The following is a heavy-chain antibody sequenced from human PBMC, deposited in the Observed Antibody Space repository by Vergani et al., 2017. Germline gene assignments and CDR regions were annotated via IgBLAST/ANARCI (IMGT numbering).Heavy chain of an antibody. D-gene: IGHD4-17*01. V-gene: IGHV1-69-2*01. CDR2: VDPEDGET. CDR1: GYTFTDHF. Sequence: EVPLVQSGAEVKKPGATMKISCKVSGYTFTDHFMHWVKQAPGKGLEWMGLVDPEDGETIYAEKFKGRVTIAADTSTDTAHLELSSLRSEDAAVYYCATPQTVTTGGMEVWGQGTMVTVSS. CDR3: ATPQTVTTGGMEV. J-gene: IGHJ3*01.